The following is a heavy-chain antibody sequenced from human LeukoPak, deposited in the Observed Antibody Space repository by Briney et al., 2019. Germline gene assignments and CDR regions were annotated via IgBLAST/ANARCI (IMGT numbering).Heavy chain of an antibody. J-gene: IGHJ3*02. D-gene: IGHD3-10*01. CDR1: GFTFSNYG. Sequence: PGRSLRLSCAASGFTFSNYGMHWVRQAPGKGLEWVAVISYDGSNKYYADSVKGRFTISRDNSKNALYLQMNSLRAEDTAVYYCAKSSITRAFDIWGQGTMVTVSS. V-gene: IGHV3-30*18. CDR2: ISYDGSNK. CDR3: AKSSITRAFDI.